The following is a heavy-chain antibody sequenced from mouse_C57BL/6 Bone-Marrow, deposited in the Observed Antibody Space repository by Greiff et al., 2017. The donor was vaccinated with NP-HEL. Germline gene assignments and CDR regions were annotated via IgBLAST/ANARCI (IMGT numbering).Heavy chain of an antibody. CDR1: GYTFTDYN. CDR2: INPNNGGT. CDR3: ARSTGTRVFDY. J-gene: IGHJ2*01. V-gene: IGHV1-18*01. Sequence: VQLKESGPELVKPGASVKIPCKASGYTFTDYNMDWVKQSHGKSLEWIGDINPNNGGTIYNQKFKGKATLTVDTPSSTAYMELRSLTSEDTAVYYCARSTGTRVFDYWGQGTTLTVSS. D-gene: IGHD4-1*02.